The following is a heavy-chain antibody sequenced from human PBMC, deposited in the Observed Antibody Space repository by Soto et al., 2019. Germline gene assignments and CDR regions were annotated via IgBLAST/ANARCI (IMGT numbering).Heavy chain of an antibody. CDR3: AKAFTVISYYYYYMDV. V-gene: IGHV3-23*01. J-gene: IGHJ6*03. CDR1: GFTFSSYA. D-gene: IGHD4-4*01. CDR2: ISGSGGST. Sequence: PGGSLRLSCAASGFTFSSYAMSWVRQAPGKGLEWVSAISGSGGSTYYADSVKGRFTISRDNSKNTLYLQMNSLRAEDTAVYYCAKAFTVISYYYYYMDVWGKGTTVTVSS.